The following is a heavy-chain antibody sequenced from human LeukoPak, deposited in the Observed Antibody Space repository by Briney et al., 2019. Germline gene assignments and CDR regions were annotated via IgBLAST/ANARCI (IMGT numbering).Heavy chain of an antibody. V-gene: IGHV4-34*01. D-gene: IGHD3-22*01. J-gene: IGHJ2*01. CDR2: INHSGST. CDR3: ARAYYYEAYWYFDL. CDR1: GGSFSGYY. Sequence: SETLSLTFAVYGGSFSGYYWSWIRQPPGKGPEWIGEINHSGSTNYNPSLKSRVTISVDTSKNQFSLKLTSVTAADTAVYYCARAYYYEAYWYFDLWGRGTLVTVSS.